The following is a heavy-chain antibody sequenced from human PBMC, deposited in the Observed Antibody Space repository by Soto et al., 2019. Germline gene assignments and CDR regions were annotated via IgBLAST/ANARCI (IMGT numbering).Heavy chain of an antibody. CDR3: ARGLRIAAAGYYYYYGMDV. V-gene: IGHV3-30-3*01. D-gene: IGHD6-13*01. CDR2: ISYDGSNK. CDR1: GFTFSSYA. Sequence: GGSLRLSCAASGFTFSSYAMHWVRQAPGKGLEWVAVISYDGSNKYYADSVKGRFTISRDNSKNTLYLQMNSLRAEDTAVYYCARGLRIAAAGYYYYYGMDVWGQGTTVTVSS. J-gene: IGHJ6*02.